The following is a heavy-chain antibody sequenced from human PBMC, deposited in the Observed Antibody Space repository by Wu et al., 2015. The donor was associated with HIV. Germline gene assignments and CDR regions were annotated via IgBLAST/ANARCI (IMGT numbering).Heavy chain of an antibody. D-gene: IGHD2-21*01. CDR3: AREVTETTYCVDV. Sequence: QVQLVQSGAEVKKPGASVKVSCKASGYTFTNYDINWVRQATGQGLEWMGWMNLNSGNTGYAQKFQGRVTMSRNTSINTAYMELTGLRSEDTAVYYCAREVTETTYCVDVWGQGTTVTVSS. CDR2: MNLNSGNT. CDR1: GYTFTNYD. V-gene: IGHV1-8*01. J-gene: IGHJ6*02.